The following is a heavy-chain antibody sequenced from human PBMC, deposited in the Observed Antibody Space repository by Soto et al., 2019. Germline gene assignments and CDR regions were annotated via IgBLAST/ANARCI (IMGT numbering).Heavy chain of an antibody. Sequence: PGECLRISFTCSGYSFTRYWIGWVRQMPGKGLEWMGIIYPGDSDTRYSPSFQGQVTISADKSISTAYLQWSSLKASDTAMYYCARRTGSSSTGRYYYGMDVWGQGTTVTVSS. J-gene: IGHJ6*02. V-gene: IGHV5-51*01. D-gene: IGHD2-2*01. CDR1: GYSFTRYW. CDR2: IYPGDSDT. CDR3: ARRTGSSSTGRYYYGMDV.